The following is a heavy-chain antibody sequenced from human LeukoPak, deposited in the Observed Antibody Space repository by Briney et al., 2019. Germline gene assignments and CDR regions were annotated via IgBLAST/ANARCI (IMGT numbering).Heavy chain of an antibody. D-gene: IGHD3-9*01. CDR3: ARDEYYDILTGYYAPL. CDR2: IGTSSTTR. V-gene: IGHV3-48*04. Sequence: GGSLRLSCAASGFTFSSYTMNWVRQPPGKGLEWVSNIGTSSTTRYYADSVKGRFTISRDNAKNSLYLQMNSLRAEDTAVYYCARDEYYDILTGYYAPLRGQGTLVTVSS. CDR1: GFTFSSYT. J-gene: IGHJ4*02.